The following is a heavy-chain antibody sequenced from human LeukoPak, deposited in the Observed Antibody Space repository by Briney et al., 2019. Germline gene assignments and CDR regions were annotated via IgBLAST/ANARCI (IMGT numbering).Heavy chain of an antibody. D-gene: IGHD5-12*01. CDR1: GFTFDDYA. Sequence: GGSLRLSCAASGFTFDDYAMHWVRQAPGKGLEWVSGISWNSGSIGYADSVKGRFTISRDNAKNSLYLQVNSLRAEDTAVYYCASQGSGYDSPIDYWGQGTLVTVSS. CDR2: ISWNSGSI. J-gene: IGHJ4*02. CDR3: ASQGSGYDSPIDY. V-gene: IGHV3-9*01.